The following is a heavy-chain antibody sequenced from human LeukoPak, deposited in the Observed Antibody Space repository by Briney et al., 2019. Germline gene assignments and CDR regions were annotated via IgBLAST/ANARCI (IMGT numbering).Heavy chain of an antibody. D-gene: IGHD6-13*01. CDR1: GFTFSSYG. Sequence: GRSLRLSCAASGFTFSSYGMHWVRQAPGKGLEWVAVIWYDGSNKYYADSVKGRFTISRDNSKNTLYLQMNSLRAEDTDVYYCASVGGCSWSYDYYGMDVWGKGTTVTVSS. CDR3: ASVGGCSWSYDYYGMDV. CDR2: IWYDGSNK. J-gene: IGHJ6*04. V-gene: IGHV3-33*01.